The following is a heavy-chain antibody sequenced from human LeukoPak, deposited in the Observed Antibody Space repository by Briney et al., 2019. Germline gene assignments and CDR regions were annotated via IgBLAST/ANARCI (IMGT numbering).Heavy chain of an antibody. CDR1: GGSFSGYY. CDR3: ARETYYDFWSGQKGFDY. V-gene: IGHV4-34*01. Sequence: SETLSLTCPVYGGSFSGYYWSWIRQPPGKGLEWIGEINHSGSTNYNPSLKSRVTISVDTSKNQFSLKLSSVTAADTAVYYCARETYYDFWSGQKGFDYWGQGTLVTVSS. D-gene: IGHD3-3*01. J-gene: IGHJ4*02. CDR2: INHSGST.